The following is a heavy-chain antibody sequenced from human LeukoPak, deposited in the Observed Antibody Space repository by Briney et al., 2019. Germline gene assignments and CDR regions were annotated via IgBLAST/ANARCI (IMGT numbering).Heavy chain of an antibody. CDR1: GGSISSYY. D-gene: IGHD5-24*01. J-gene: IGHJ6*03. Sequence: NASETLSLTCTVSGGSISSYYWSWIRQPPGKGLEWLGYIYYSGSTNYNPSLKSRVTISVDTSKNQFSLKLSSVTAADTAVYYCARVSMTTIYYYYMDVWGKGTTVTVSS. CDR3: ARVSMTTIYYYYMDV. V-gene: IGHV4-59*01. CDR2: IYYSGST.